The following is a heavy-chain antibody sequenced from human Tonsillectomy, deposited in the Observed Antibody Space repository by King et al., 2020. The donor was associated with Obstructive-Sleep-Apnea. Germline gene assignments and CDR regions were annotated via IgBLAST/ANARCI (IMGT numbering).Heavy chain of an antibody. V-gene: IGHV4-59*08. CDR3: ARLGGNYEIDN. Sequence: LQLQESGPGLVKPSETLSLICTVSGGFTSSYYWNWIRQPPGKGLEWIGYMYYGGSPNYNPSLKSRVTISLDTTRNQFSLKLSSVTAADTAVYYCARLGGNYEIDNWGQGTLVTVSS. J-gene: IGHJ4*02. CDR1: GGFTSSYY. D-gene: IGHD1-26*01. CDR2: MYYGGSP.